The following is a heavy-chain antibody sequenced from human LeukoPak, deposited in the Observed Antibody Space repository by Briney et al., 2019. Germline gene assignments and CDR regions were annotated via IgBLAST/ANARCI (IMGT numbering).Heavy chain of an antibody. CDR1: GFTFSNSA. Sequence: GGSLRLSCATSGFTFSNSAMSWVRQAPGKGLEWVSTISGSGGSTYYADSVKGRFIISRDNSKNTLYLQMNSLRAEDSAVYYCAKDPSPNVYDFWSGYSYDAFDIWGQGTMVTVSS. CDR2: ISGSGGST. J-gene: IGHJ3*02. CDR3: AKDPSPNVYDFWSGYSYDAFDI. D-gene: IGHD3-3*01. V-gene: IGHV3-23*01.